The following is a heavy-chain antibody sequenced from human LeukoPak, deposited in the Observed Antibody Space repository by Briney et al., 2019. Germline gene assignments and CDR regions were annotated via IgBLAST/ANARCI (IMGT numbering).Heavy chain of an antibody. J-gene: IGHJ4*02. CDR1: GFTFSSYG. CDR3: AKVGAAIDYGDYGHFDY. Sequence: GRSLRLSCAASGFTFSSYGMHWVRQAPGKGLEWVAVIWYDGSNKYYADSVKGRFTISGVNSKNTLYLQMNSLRAEDTAVYYCAKVGAAIDYGDYGHFDYWGQGTLVTVSS. V-gene: IGHV3-33*06. D-gene: IGHD4-17*01. CDR2: IWYDGSNK.